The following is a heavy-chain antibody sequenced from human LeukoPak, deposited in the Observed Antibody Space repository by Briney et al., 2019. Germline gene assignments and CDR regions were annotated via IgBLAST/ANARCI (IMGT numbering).Heavy chain of an antibody. J-gene: IGHJ6*03. Sequence: GGSLRLSCAASGFTFSDYYMSWIRQAPGKGLECVSYISSSGNTTYHADSVKGRFIISRDNSKNTLYLQMNSLRAEDTAVYYCAKEDYYDSSGYYYYYYYYMDVWGKGTTVTISS. CDR2: ISSSGNTT. V-gene: IGHV3-11*01. CDR1: GFTFSDYY. D-gene: IGHD3-22*01. CDR3: AKEDYYDSSGYYYYYYYYMDV.